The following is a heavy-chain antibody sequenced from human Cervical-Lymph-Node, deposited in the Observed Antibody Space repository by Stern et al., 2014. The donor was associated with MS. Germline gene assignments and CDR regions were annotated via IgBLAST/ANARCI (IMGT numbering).Heavy chain of an antibody. CDR3: SSNAFDY. V-gene: IGHV1-3*04. CDR2: INTGNGDT. J-gene: IGHJ4*02. Sequence: QVQLVQSGAELKKPGASTRVSCKTSGYTFIDYPIHWVRQAPGQGLEWVGWINTGNGDTRYSPKLQGRITITRDTSASTAYMELRSLRSEDTATYYCSSNAFDYWGQGTLVTGSS. CDR1: GYTFIDYP.